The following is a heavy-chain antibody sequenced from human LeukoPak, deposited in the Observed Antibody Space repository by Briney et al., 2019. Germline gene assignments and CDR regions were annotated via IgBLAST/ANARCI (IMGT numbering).Heavy chain of an antibody. V-gene: IGHV3-21*01. D-gene: IGHD5-18*01. CDR3: ARAGYTAMVVEY. CDR1: GFTFSSYS. CDR2: IGSSSSYI. Sequence: GGSLRLSCAASGFTFSSYSMIWVRQAPGRGLEWVSSIGSSSSYIYYADSVRGRFTISRDNARNSLYLQLNSLRADDTAVYYCARAGYTAMVVEYWDQGTLVTVSS. J-gene: IGHJ4*02.